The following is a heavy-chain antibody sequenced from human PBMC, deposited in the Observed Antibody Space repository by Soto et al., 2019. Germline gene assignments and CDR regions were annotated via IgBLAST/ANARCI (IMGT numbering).Heavy chain of an antibody. CDR2: IYYSETT. V-gene: IGHV4-30-4*01. Sequence: NPSETLSLTCTVSGGSISSNDYYWSWIRQPPGKGLEWIGYIYYSETTYYNPSLRSRLTISIDTSKNQFSLKLSSVSAADTAVYYCARQYCSGGSCHSAFDIWGQGTMVTVSS. CDR1: GGSISSNDYY. D-gene: IGHD2-15*01. J-gene: IGHJ3*02. CDR3: ARQYCSGGSCHSAFDI.